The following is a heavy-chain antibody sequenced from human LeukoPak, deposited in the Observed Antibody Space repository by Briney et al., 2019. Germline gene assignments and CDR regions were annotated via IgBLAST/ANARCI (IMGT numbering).Heavy chain of an antibody. Sequence: SETLSLTCTVSGGSISSYYWSWIRQPPGKGLEGIGYIYYSGSTNYNPSLKSRVTISVDTSKNQFSLKLSSVTAADKAVDYCARREPSSGYYFCGQGTLVTVSA. V-gene: IGHV4-59*08. CDR1: GGSISSYY. CDR3: ARREPSSGYYF. CDR2: IYYSGST. D-gene: IGHD3-22*01. J-gene: IGHJ4*02.